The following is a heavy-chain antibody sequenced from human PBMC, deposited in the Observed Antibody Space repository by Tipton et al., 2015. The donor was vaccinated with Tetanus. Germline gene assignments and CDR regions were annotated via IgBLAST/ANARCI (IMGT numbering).Heavy chain of an antibody. CDR2: IYYSGST. Sequence: TLSLTCTVSGGAITSGGYFWSWIRQLPGKGLEWIGYIYYSGSTNYNPSLKSRVTISVDTSKNQFSLKLSSVTAADTAVYFCARGVWFGPGPKYYFDYWGQGTLVTVSS. CDR3: ARGVWFGPGPKYYFDY. D-gene: IGHD3-10*01. CDR1: GGAITSGGYF. V-gene: IGHV4-61*08. J-gene: IGHJ4*02.